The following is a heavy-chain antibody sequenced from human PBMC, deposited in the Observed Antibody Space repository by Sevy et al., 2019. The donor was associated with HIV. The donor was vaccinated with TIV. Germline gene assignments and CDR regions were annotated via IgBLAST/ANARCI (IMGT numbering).Heavy chain of an antibody. CDR3: SKDKHDSTGYYFDY. V-gene: IGHV3-43*01. CDR1: GFCFDDYT. CDR2: ISWDGGRT. J-gene: IGHJ4*02. Sequence: GGSLRLSCAASGFCFDDYTMHWVRQAPGKGLESVSLISWDGGRTYYADSVKGRFTISRDNSKNSLFLQMNSLRTEDTALYYCSKDKHDSTGYYFDYWGQGTLVTVSS. D-gene: IGHD3-22*01.